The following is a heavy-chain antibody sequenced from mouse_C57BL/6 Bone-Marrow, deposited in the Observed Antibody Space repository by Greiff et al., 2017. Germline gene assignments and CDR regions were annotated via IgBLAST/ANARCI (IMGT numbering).Heavy chain of an antibody. V-gene: IGHV14-4*01. CDR2: IDPENGDT. D-gene: IGHD3-3*01. Sequence: EVKLLESGAELVRPGASVKLSCTASGFNIKDDYMHWVKQRPEQGLEWIGWIDPENGDTEYASKFQGKATITADTSSNTAYLQLSSLTSEDTAVYYCTTGGTAGYWGQGTTLTVSS. CDR1: GFNIKDDY. J-gene: IGHJ2*01. CDR3: TTGGTAGY.